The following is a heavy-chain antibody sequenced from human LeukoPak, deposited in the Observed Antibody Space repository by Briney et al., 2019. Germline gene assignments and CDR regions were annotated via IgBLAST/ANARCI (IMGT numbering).Heavy chain of an antibody. J-gene: IGHJ4*02. D-gene: IGHD6-13*01. Sequence: ASVKVSCKASGYTFTGYYMHWVRQAPGQGLEWMGWINPNSGGTNYAQKFQGRVTITRDTSISTAYMELSRLRSDDTAVYYCARGGWEAAAHFDYWGQGTLVTVSS. V-gene: IGHV1-2*02. CDR3: ARGGWEAAAHFDY. CDR1: GYTFTGYY. CDR2: INPNSGGT.